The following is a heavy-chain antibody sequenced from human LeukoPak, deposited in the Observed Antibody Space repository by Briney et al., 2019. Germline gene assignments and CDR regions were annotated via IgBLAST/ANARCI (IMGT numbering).Heavy chain of an antibody. CDR2: IIPIFGTA. CDR3: ARPGGDSSSWYGQFDY. D-gene: IGHD6-13*01. V-gene: IGHV1-69*05. J-gene: IGHJ4*02. Sequence: ASVKVSCKASGGTFSSYAISWVRQAPGQGLEWMGRIIPIFGTANYAQKFQGRVTITTDEPTSTAYMELSSLRSEDTAVYYCARPGGDSSSWYGQFDYWGQGTLVTVSS. CDR1: GGTFSSYA.